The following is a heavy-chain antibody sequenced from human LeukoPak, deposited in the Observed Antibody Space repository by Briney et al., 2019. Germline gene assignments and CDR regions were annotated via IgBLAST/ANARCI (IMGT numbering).Heavy chain of an antibody. D-gene: IGHD5-18*01. CDR3: ARGYGFAWFDP. V-gene: IGHV4-59*01. CDR1: GGSISSYY. J-gene: IGHJ5*02. CDR2: IYYSGST. Sequence: SETLSLTCTVSGGSISSYYWSWIRQPPGKGLEWIGYIYYSGSTNYNPSLKSRVTISVDTSKNQFSLKLSSVTAADTAVYYCARGYGFAWFDPWGQGTLVTVSS.